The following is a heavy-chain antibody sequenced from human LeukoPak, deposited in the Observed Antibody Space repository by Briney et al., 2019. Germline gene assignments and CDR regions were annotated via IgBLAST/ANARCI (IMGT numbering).Heavy chain of an antibody. V-gene: IGHV3-15*01. CDR3: TTDPADLVVGREYYNYYMDV. CDR1: GFTFTHYG. J-gene: IGHJ6*03. Sequence: GGTLRLSFPASGFTFTHYGITWVRQAPGKGREGVGRIKSKTAGGTIDYAAPVRGRFTISRDESKNTLYLQMNSLKTEDTAVYYCTTDPADLVVGREYYNYYMDVWGKGTTVTISS. D-gene: IGHD2-15*01. CDR2: IKSKTAGGTI.